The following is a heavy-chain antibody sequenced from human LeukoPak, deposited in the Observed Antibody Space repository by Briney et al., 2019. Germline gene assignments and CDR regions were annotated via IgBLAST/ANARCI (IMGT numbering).Heavy chain of an antibody. CDR3: ARHIVVVTTTNWFDH. J-gene: IGHJ5*02. V-gene: IGHV1-69*04. CDR1: GGTFSSYA. D-gene: IGHD2-21*02. CDR2: IIPILGIA. Sequence: SVKVSCKASGGTFSSYAISWVRQAPGQGLEWMGRIIPILGIANYAQKFQGRVTITADKSTSTAYMELSSLRSEDTAVYYCARHIVVVTTTNWFDHWGQGTLVTVSS.